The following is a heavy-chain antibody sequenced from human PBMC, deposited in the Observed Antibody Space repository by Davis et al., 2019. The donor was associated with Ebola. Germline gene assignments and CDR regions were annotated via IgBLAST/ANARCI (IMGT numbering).Heavy chain of an antibody. V-gene: IGHV3-15*01. CDR1: GFTFSNNA. J-gene: IGHJ3*02. CDR3: TTDRRWHYDSNGYYRLDFFDI. CDR2: IKSETPRGTP. Sequence: GGSLRLSCAGSGFTFSNNAMSWVRQAPGKGLEWVGLIKSETPRGTPDYATPVKSTFTISRDDSENTLFLPMNSLKTEDTAVYYCTTDRRWHYDSNGYYRLDFFDIWGQGTVVTVSS. D-gene: IGHD3-22*01.